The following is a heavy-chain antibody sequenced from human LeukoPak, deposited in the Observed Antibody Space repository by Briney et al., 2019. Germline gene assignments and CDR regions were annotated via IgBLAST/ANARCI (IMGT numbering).Heavy chain of an antibody. CDR3: AKGDSSGFCFDY. Sequence: PGGSLRLSCAASGFTFSSYGMHWVRQAPGKGLEWVTVIWYDGSNKYYADSVKGRFTISRDNSKNTLYLQMNSLRAEDTAVYYCAKGDSSGFCFDYWGQGTLVTVSS. V-gene: IGHV3-33*06. CDR1: GFTFSSYG. J-gene: IGHJ4*02. D-gene: IGHD3-22*01. CDR2: IWYDGSNK.